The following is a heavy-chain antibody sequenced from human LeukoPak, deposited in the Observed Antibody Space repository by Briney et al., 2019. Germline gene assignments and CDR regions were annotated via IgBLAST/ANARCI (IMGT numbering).Heavy chain of an antibody. D-gene: IGHD6-19*01. V-gene: IGHV4-59*01. J-gene: IGHJ4*02. Sequence: KPSETLSLTCTVSGGSISSYYWGWIRQPPGKGLEWIGYIYYSGSTNYNPSLKSRVTISVDTSKNQFSLKLSSVTAADTAVYYCARSGYSSGWYAGFFDYWGQGTLVTVSS. CDR3: ARSGYSSGWYAGFFDY. CDR1: GGSISSYY. CDR2: IYYSGST.